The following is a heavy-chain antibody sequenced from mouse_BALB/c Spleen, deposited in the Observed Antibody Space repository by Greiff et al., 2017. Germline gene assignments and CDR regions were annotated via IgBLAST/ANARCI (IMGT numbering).Heavy chain of an antibody. V-gene: IGHV5-6-5*01. J-gene: IGHJ2*01. D-gene: IGHD2-10*02. CDR3: ARARYGNLFDY. CDR2: ISSGGST. CDR1: GFTFSSYA. Sequence: VQLKESGGGLVKPGGSLKLSCAASGFTFSSYAMSWVRQTPEKRLEWVASISSGGSTYYPDSVKGRFTISRDNARNILYLQMSSLRSEDTAMYYCARARYGNLFDYWGQGTTLTVSS.